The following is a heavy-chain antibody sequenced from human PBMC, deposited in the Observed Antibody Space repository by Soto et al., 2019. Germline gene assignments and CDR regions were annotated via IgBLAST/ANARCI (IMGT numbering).Heavy chain of an antibody. CDR1: GFPFSSYG. CDR3: AKEIAEVGEPRYDY. V-gene: IGHV3-23*01. Sequence: EVQLLESGGALVQPGGSLRLSCAASGFPFSSYGMSWVRQAPGKGLEWVSGIRGSGRNSFYAESVKGRFTISRDNSKNTLYLQMNSLRVEDTAVYYCAKEIAEVGEPRYDYWGQGTLVTVSS. J-gene: IGHJ4*02. CDR2: IRGSGRNS. D-gene: IGHD6-13*01.